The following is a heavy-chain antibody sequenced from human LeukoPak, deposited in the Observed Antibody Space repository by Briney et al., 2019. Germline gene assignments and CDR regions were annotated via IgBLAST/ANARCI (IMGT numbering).Heavy chain of an antibody. CDR2: IYSGGST. Sequence: GGSLRLSCAASGFTVSSNYMSWVRQAPGKGLEWVSVIYSGGSTYYADSVKGRFTISRDNSKNTLYLQMVSLRAEETAVYYCARWARRSEVVAATFDYWGQGTLVTVSS. V-gene: IGHV3-53*01. CDR3: ARWARRSEVVAATFDY. D-gene: IGHD2-15*01. CDR1: GFTVSSNY. J-gene: IGHJ4*02.